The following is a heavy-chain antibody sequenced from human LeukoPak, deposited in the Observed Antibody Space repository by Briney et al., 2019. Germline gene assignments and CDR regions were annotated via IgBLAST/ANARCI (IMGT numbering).Heavy chain of an antibody. CDR3: ARGNYGFDY. V-gene: IGHV3-30-3*01. CDR1: GFTFSSYA. J-gene: IGHJ4*02. D-gene: IGHD1-7*01. Sequence: GGSLRLSCAASGFTFSSYAMHWVRQAPGKGLEWVAVISYDGSNKYYADSVKGRFTISRDNSKNTLYLQMNSLRAEDTAVYYCARGNYGFDYWGQGTLVTVSS. CDR2: ISYDGSNK.